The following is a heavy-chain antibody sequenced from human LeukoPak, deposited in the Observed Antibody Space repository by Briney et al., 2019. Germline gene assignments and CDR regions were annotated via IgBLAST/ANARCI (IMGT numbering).Heavy chain of an antibody. Sequence: ASVKVSCKASGYTFTSYAMNWVRQAPGQGLEWMGWINTNTGNPTYAQGFTGRFVFSLDTSVSTAYLQISSLKAEDTAVYYCARDYVWTTVTTDYYYYGMDVWGQGTTVTVSS. D-gene: IGHD4-17*01. J-gene: IGHJ6*02. CDR1: GYTFTSYA. V-gene: IGHV7-4-1*02. CDR3: ARDYVWTTVTTDYYYYGMDV. CDR2: INTNTGNP.